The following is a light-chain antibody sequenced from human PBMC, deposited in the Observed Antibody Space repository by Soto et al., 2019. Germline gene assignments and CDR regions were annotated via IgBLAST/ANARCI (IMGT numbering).Light chain of an antibody. Sequence: IRTTQSPSFVSASVGDRVNIPCRASQAVSTWLAWYQQKPGDAPKLLIYAASTLQSGVPSRFSGSGSGTDFTLTIRSLQPEDFATYYCQQLNNYPSTFGGGTKVDIK. CDR1: QAVSTW. CDR2: AAS. CDR3: QQLNNYPST. J-gene: IGKJ4*01. V-gene: IGKV1-12*02.